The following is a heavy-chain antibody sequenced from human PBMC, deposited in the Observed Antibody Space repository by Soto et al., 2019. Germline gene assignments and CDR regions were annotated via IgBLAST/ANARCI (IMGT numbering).Heavy chain of an antibody. CDR3: AKQGGDYAYYYYYYGMDV. V-gene: IGHV3-23*01. CDR2: ISGSGGST. D-gene: IGHD4-17*01. Sequence: HPGGSLRLSCAASGFTFSSYAMSWVRQAPGKGLEWVSAISGSGGSTYYADSVKGRFTISRDNSKNTLYLQMNSLRAEDTAVYYCAKQGGDYAYYYYYYGMDVWGQGTTVTVSS. J-gene: IGHJ6*02. CDR1: GFTFSSYA.